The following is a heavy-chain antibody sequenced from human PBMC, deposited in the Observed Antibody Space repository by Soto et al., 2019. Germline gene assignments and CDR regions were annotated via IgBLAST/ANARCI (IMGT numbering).Heavy chain of an antibody. D-gene: IGHD4-4*01. CDR3: ARDPPTVTTDPDAFDS. J-gene: IGHJ3*02. Sequence: GASVKVSCKASGYTFTSYYMHWVRQAPGQGLEWMGIINPSGGSTSYAQKFQGRVTMTRDTSTSTVYMELSSLRSEDTAVYYCARDPPTVTTDPDAFDSWGQGTMVTVSS. V-gene: IGHV1-46*03. CDR2: INPSGGST. CDR1: GYTFTSYY.